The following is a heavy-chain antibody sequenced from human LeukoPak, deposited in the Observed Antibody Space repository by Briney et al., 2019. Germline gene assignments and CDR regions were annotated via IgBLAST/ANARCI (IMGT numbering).Heavy chain of an antibody. Sequence: GASGKVSCKVSGHTLTDLSTHWVRQTPGGGLEWMGGLDPEDGETIYAQKFQGRVTMTEDTSTDTAYMELSSLRSEATAVYYWATGGIYSLLDYWGQGTLVTVSS. CDR2: LDPEDGET. CDR1: GHTLTDLS. CDR3: ATGGIYSLLDY. D-gene: IGHD1-26*01. J-gene: IGHJ4*02. V-gene: IGHV1-24*01.